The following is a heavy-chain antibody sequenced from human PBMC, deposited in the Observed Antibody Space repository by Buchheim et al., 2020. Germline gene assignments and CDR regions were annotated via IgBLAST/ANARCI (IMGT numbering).Heavy chain of an antibody. CDR2: IRSKANSYAT. D-gene: IGHD4-17*01. CDR3: TSQLDYGDGPYYYYGMDV. CDR1: GFTFSGSA. Sequence: EVQLVESGGGLVQPGGSLKLSCAASGFTFSGSAMHWVRQASGKGLEWVGRIRSKANSYATAYAASVKGRFTISRDDSKNTAYLQMNSLKTEDTAVYYCTSQLDYGDGPYYYYGMDVWGQGTT. J-gene: IGHJ6*02. V-gene: IGHV3-73*01.